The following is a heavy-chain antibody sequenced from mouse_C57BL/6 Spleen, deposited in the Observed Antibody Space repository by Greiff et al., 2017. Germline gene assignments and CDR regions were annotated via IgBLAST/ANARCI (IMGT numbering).Heavy chain of an antibody. CDR1: GYTFTDYY. V-gene: IGHV1-7*01. CDR3: ARSRDYDWYCEV. D-gene: IGHD2-4*01. Sequence: VQLVQSGAELAKPGASVKISCKASGYTFTDYYMHWVKQRPGQGLEWIGYIDPGSGCTKYNEKFKDKATLTADQSSSTAYMQLSSLTYEDSAVYDRARSRDYDWYCEVWGTGTTVNGAS. J-gene: IGHJ1*03. CDR2: IDPGSGCT.